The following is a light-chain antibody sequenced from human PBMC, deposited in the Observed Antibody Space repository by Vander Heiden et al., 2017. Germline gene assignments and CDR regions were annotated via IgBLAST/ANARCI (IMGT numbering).Light chain of an antibody. CDR2: DAS. CDR3: QQYGSSPPYT. V-gene: IGKV3D-20*01. Sequence: EIGLPQSPAPLPLSPGERAALSCGASQSVSNSYLAWYQHKPGLAPRLLIYDASRRATGIPDRFSGRGSGTDFTLTISRLEPEDFAVYYCQQYGSSPPYTFGQGTKLEIK. CDR1: QSVSNSY. J-gene: IGKJ2*01.